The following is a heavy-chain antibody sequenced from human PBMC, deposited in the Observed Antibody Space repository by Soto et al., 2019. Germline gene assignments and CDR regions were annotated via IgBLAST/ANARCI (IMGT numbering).Heavy chain of an antibody. CDR1: GGSIGGRY. Sequence: SETLSLTCTVSGGSIGGRYWGLIRQPPGKGLECICYVYYSGSSTSNPSLKSRVTMSADTSKNQLSLKVRFVTAADTAVYYCARGGERWQYFDWFYYFDSWGQGALVTVSS. V-gene: IGHV4-59*11. D-gene: IGHD3-9*01. CDR3: ARGGERWQYFDWFYYFDS. J-gene: IGHJ4*02. CDR2: VYYSGSS.